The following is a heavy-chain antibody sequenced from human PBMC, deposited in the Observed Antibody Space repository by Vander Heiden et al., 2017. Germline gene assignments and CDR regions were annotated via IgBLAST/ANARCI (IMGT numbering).Heavy chain of an antibody. CDR1: GFTFSSYG. CDR3: ARDLGGMDV. J-gene: IGHJ6*02. Sequence: QVQLVESGGGVVQPGRSLRLSCAASGFTFSSYGMHWGRQATGTGLELVAINCDDGSNKDYADSVKCLFTISRDKSKNMLYLQMDRLSAEDTAVYYCARDLGGMDVWGQVTTVTVSS. CDR2: NCDDGSNK. D-gene: IGHD3-16*01. V-gene: IGHV3-33*01.